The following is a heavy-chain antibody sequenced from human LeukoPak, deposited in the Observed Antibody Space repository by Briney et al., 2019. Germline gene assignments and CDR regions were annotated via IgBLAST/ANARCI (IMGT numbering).Heavy chain of an antibody. J-gene: IGHJ5*02. CDR1: GGSFSGYY. V-gene: IGHV4-34*01. CDR3: ARGDIAVVPAAMGNWFDP. Sequence: SETLSLTCAVYGGSFSGYYWSWIRQPPGKGLEWIGEINHSGSTNYNPSLKSRVTISVDTSKNQFSLKLSSVTAADTAVYYCARGDIAVVPAAMGNWFDPWGQGTLVTVSS. CDR2: INHSGST. D-gene: IGHD2-2*01.